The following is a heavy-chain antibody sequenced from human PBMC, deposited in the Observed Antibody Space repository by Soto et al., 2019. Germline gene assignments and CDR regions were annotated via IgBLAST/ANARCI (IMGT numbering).Heavy chain of an antibody. CDR1: GFTFSSYG. Sequence: PGGSLRLSCAASGFTFSSYGMHWVRQAPGKGLEWVAVISYDGSNKYYAESVKGRFTISRDNSKNTLYLQMNSLRDEDTAVYYCAKDPRIAAAGTLVPYYYYYMDVWGKGTTVTVSS. J-gene: IGHJ6*03. V-gene: IGHV3-30*18. CDR2: ISYDGSNK. D-gene: IGHD6-13*01. CDR3: AKDPRIAAAGTLVPYYYYYMDV.